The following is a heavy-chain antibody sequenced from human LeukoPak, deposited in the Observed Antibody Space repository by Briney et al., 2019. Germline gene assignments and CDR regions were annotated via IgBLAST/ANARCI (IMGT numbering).Heavy chain of an antibody. V-gene: IGHV3-33*01. CDR3: ARDREGHFDY. CDR2: IWYDGSNK. CDR1: GFTFSSYG. Sequence: GGSLRLSCAASGFTFSSYGMHWVRQVPGKGLEWVAVIWYDGSNKYYADSVKGRFTISRDNSKNTLYLQMNSLRAEDTAVYYCARDREGHFDYWGQGTLVTVSS. J-gene: IGHJ4*02. D-gene: IGHD1-26*01.